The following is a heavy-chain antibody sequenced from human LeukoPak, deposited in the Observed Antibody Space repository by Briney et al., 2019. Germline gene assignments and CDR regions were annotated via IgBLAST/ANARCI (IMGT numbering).Heavy chain of an antibody. CDR2: ISYDGSNK. CDR1: GFTFSSYG. D-gene: IGHD3-22*01. V-gene: IGHV3-30*18. J-gene: IGHJ3*02. Sequence: GGSLRLSCAASGFTFSSYGMNWVRQAPGKGLEWVAVISYDGSNKYYADSVKGRFTISRDNSKSTLYLQMNSLRAEDTAVYYCAKDGSSGYYPYAFDIWGQGTKVTVSS. CDR3: AKDGSSGYYPYAFDI.